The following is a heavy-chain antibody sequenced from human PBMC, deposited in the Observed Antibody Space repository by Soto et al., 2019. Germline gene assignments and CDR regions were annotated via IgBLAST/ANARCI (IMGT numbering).Heavy chain of an antibody. V-gene: IGHV5-51*01. Sequence: GESLKISCKGSVYSLSTYWIGWVRQMPGKGLEWMGIIYPPDSDTKYSPSFQGQVTISADRSIGTVYLQWGSLKASDTALYFCATLPYYDSTSAFDFWGQGTLVTVSS. J-gene: IGHJ4*02. CDR1: VYSLSTYW. CDR2: IYPPDSDT. CDR3: ATLPYYDSTSAFDF. D-gene: IGHD3-22*01.